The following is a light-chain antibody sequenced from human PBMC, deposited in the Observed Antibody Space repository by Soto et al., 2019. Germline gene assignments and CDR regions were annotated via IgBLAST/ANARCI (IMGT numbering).Light chain of an antibody. CDR1: SSDVGGYNY. J-gene: IGLJ3*02. CDR2: DVS. Sequence: QSVLSQPASVSGSPGQSITISCTGTSSDVGGYNYVSWYQQHPGKAPKLMIDDVSNRPSGVSNRFSGSKSGNTASLTISGLQAEDEADYYCSSYTSSSTPYWVFGGGTNLTVL. CDR3: SSYTSSSTPYWV. V-gene: IGLV2-14*01.